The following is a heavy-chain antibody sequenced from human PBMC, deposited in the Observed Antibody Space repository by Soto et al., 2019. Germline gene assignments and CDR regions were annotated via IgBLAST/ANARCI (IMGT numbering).Heavy chain of an antibody. Sequence: LRLSCATSGLTFSNYAMSWVRQAPGGGLEWVSSMSGSSSTTYYVDSVRGRFTISRDRSKNTLYLQMSSLRAEDTALYYCAKNQERELPRVIDFWGQGTLVT. D-gene: IGHD1-7*01. J-gene: IGHJ4*02. CDR1: GLTFSNYA. CDR3: AKNQERELPRVIDF. CDR2: MSGSSSTT. V-gene: IGHV3-23*01.